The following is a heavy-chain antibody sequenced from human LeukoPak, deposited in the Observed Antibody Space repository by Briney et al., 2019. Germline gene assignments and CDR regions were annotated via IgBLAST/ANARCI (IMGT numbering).Heavy chain of an antibody. CDR2: IRYDGSNK. J-gene: IGHJ6*03. V-gene: IGHV3-30*02. CDR3: AKTLLMYYDPLDYYMDV. Sequence: GGSLRLSCAASGFTFSSYGMHWVRQAPGKGLEWVAFIRYDGSNKYYADSVKGRFTISRDNFKNTLYLQMNSLRAEDTAVYYCAKTLLMYYDPLDYYMDVWGKGTTDTVSS. D-gene: IGHD3-3*01. CDR1: GFTFSSYG.